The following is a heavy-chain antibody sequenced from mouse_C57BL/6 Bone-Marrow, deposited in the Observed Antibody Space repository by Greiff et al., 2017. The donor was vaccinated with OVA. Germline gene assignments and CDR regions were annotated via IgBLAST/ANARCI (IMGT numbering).Heavy chain of an antibody. CDR2: IYPGDGDT. J-gene: IGHJ3*01. V-gene: IGHV1-82*01. Sequence: QVQLKESGPELVKPGASVKISCKASGYAFSSSWMNWVKQRPGKGLEWIGRIYPGDGDTNYNGKFKGTATLTADKSSSTAYMQLSSLTSEDSAVYFCARQGTTVVERAPAWCAYWGQGTLVTVSA. D-gene: IGHD1-1*01. CDR1: GYAFSSSW. CDR3: ARQGTTVVERAPAWCAY.